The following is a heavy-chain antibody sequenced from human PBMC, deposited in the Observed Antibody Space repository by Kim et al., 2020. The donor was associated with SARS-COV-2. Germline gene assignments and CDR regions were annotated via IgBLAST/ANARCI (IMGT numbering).Heavy chain of an antibody. Sequence: GGSLRLSCAASGFTFSSYWMHWVRQAPGKGLVWVSRINSDGSSTSYADSVKGRFTISRDNAKNTLYLQMNSLRAEDTAVYYCARVSAYDFWSGYTEDYYYGMDVWGQGTTVTVSS. J-gene: IGHJ6*02. CDR2: INSDGSST. CDR1: GFTFSSYW. V-gene: IGHV3-74*01. D-gene: IGHD3-3*01. CDR3: ARVSAYDFWSGYTEDYYYGMDV.